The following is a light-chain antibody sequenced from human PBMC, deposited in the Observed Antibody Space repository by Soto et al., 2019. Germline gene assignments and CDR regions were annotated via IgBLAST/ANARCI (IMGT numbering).Light chain of an antibody. Sequence: LTQPASVSGSPGQSITISCTGTSSDVGGYNYVSWYQQHPGKAPKLMIYDVGNRPSGVSNRFSGSKSGNTASLTISGLQAEDEADYYCNSYTSSSTLYVFGTGTKVTVL. CDR2: DVG. J-gene: IGLJ1*01. CDR3: NSYTSSSTLYV. CDR1: SSDVGGYNY. V-gene: IGLV2-14*01.